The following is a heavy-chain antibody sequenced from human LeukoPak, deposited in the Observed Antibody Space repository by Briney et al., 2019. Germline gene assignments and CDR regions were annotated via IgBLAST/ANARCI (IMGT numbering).Heavy chain of an antibody. CDR1: GDSFTGDY. CDR3: STAPIPEYYFDS. J-gene: IGHJ4*02. Sequence: ASEKVSCQASGDSFTGDYLHWVRQAPGQGPEWVGCIHRRSGGTTYSQKFRGRVAMTIDTSMSTAYMDLSRLTSDDTAMYYCSTAPIPEYYFDSWGQGTLVTVSS. V-gene: IGHV1-2*02. D-gene: IGHD2-21*01. CDR2: IHRRSGGT.